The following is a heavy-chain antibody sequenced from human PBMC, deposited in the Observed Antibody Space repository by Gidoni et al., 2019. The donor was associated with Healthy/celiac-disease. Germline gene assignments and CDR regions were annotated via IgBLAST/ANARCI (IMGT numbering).Heavy chain of an antibody. CDR2: IYYSGST. CDR3: ARDSLGEQQLGFYGMDV. J-gene: IGHJ6*02. CDR1: GGSISSGGYY. Sequence: QVQLQESGPGLVKPSQTLSLTCTVSGGSISSGGYYWSWIRQHPGKGLEWIGYIYYSGSTYYNPSLKSRVTISVDTSKNQFSLKLSSVTAADTAVYYCARDSLGEQQLGFYGMDVWGQGTTVTVSS. D-gene: IGHD6-13*01. V-gene: IGHV4-31*03.